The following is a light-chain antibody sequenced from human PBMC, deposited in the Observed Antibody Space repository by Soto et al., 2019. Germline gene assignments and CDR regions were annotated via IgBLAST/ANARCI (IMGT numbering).Light chain of an antibody. CDR1: QRITTY. V-gene: IGKV1-39*01. Sequence: IHMTQSPSSLSASVGDRVTITCRASQRITTYLNWYQQKPGEAPKLLISTSGTLQRGVPSRFSGSGSGTDSTLTITSLQRADFATYFCQQPYSTPYTFGQGTQLEI. CDR3: QQPYSTPYT. CDR2: TSG. J-gene: IGKJ2*01.